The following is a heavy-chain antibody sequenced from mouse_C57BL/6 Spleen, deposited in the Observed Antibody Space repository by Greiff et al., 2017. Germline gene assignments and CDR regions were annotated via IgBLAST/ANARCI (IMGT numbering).Heavy chain of an antibody. CDR1: GYTFTDYY. D-gene: IGHD2-4*01. V-gene: IGHV1-26*01. CDR2: INPNNGGT. Sequence: EVQLQQSGPELVKPGASVKISCKASGYTFTDYYMNWVKQSHGKSLEWIGDINPNNGGTSYNQKFKGKATLTVDKSSSTAYMELRSLTSEDSAVYYCARYDYDRGYAMYYWGQGTSVTVSS. J-gene: IGHJ4*01. CDR3: ARYDYDRGYAMYY.